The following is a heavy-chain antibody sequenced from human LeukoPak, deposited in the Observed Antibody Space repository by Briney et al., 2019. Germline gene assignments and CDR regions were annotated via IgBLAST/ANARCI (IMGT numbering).Heavy chain of an antibody. CDR2: PTPNSGGT. CDR3: ARVKGGFGELSSFDY. D-gene: IGHD3-10*01. CDR1: GYTFTDYY. Sequence: ASVKVSCKASGYTFTDYYMHWVRQAPGQGLQWMGWPTPNSGGTQYAQKFQGRVTMTRDTSITTAYMELSSLTFDDTAVYYCARVKGGFGELSSFDYWGQGTLVTVSS. J-gene: IGHJ4*02. V-gene: IGHV1-2*02.